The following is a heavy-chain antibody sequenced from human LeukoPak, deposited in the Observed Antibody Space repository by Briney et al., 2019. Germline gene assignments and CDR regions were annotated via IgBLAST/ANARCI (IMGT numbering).Heavy chain of an antibody. CDR1: GGSISSSSYY. V-gene: IGHV4-39*01. D-gene: IGHD3-10*01. CDR2: IYYSGST. J-gene: IGHJ4*02. CDR3: ARNDYYGSGSSIDY. Sequence: PSETLSLTCTVSGGSISSSSYYWGWIRQPPGKGLEWIGSIYYSGSTYYNPSLKSRVTTSVDTSKNQFSLKLSSVTAADTAVYYCARNDYYGSGSSIDYWGQGTLVTVSS.